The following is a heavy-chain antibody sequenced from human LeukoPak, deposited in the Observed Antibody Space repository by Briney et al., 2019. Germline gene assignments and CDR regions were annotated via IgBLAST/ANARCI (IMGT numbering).Heavy chain of an antibody. D-gene: IGHD6-13*01. CDR3: ARQPDRRQLVL. J-gene: IGHJ4*02. CDR1: GGSLSSYY. Sequence: PSETLSLTCTVSGGSLSSYYWSWIRQPPGKGLEWIAYIYYSGSTSYNPSLKSRVTISVDASKNQFSLKLNSVTAADTAVYYCARQPDRRQLVLWGQGTLVTVSS. CDR2: IYYSGST. V-gene: IGHV4-59*08.